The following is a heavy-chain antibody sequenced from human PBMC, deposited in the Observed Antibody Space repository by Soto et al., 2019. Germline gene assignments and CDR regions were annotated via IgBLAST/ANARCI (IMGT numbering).Heavy chain of an antibody. V-gene: IGHV3-23*01. CDR2: ISGTGGNT. D-gene: IGHD3-16*02. Sequence: PGESLKISCAASGFYFSTYDMNWVRQAPGKGLEWVSHISGTGGNTRYADSVKGRFSISRDNSKNTLYLQMNSLRVEDTAVYYCANGGTFRPFDYWGQGTLVTVSS. CDR1: GFYFSTYD. CDR3: ANGGTFRPFDY. J-gene: IGHJ4*02.